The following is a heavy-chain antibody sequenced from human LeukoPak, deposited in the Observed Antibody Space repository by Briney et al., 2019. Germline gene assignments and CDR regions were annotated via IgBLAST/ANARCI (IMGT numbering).Heavy chain of an antibody. CDR2: VDPEDGET. V-gene: IGHV1-69-2*01. D-gene: IGHD3-10*01. CDR1: GYTFTDYY. Sequence: ASVKVSCKXSGYTFTDYYMHWVQQAPGKGLERMGLVDPEDGETIYSEKFQGRVTITADTSTDTAYMELSSLRSEDTAVYYCATTSGSYYNNWGQGTLVTVSS. CDR3: ATTSGSYYNN. J-gene: IGHJ4*02.